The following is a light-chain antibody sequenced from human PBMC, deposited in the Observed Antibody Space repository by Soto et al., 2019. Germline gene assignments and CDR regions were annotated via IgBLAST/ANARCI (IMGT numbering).Light chain of an antibody. Sequence: DIVMTQSPDSLAVSLGERATINYKSSQNILYSSNNKNYLAWYQHKPGQPPNLLIYWASTRESGVPDRFSGSGSGTDFTLTISSLQAEDVAVYYCQQYYSIPHTFGQGTKLEIK. J-gene: IGKJ2*01. CDR3: QQYYSIPHT. CDR2: WAS. V-gene: IGKV4-1*01. CDR1: QNILYSSNNKNY.